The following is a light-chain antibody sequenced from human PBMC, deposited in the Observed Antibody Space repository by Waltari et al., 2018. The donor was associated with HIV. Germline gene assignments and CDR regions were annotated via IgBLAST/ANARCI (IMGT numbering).Light chain of an antibody. CDR2: TTN. V-gene: IGLV8-61*01. Sequence: QTVVTQEPSFSVSPGGTVTLTCGLSPGSVSTTNYPNWYPQTPGQPPRTIIYTTNTRSSGVPDRFSGSILGNKAALTITGAQADDESDYYCVLYMGSVGWGCGGGTRLTVL. CDR1: PGSVSTTNY. J-gene: IGLJ3*02. CDR3: VLYMGSVGWG.